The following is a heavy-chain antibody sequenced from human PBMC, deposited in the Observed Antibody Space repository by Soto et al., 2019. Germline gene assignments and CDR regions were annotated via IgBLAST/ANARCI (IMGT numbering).Heavy chain of an antibody. J-gene: IGHJ4*02. CDR1: AFSLSTSGVG. CDR3: ARLVAAGITYYFDS. Sequence: QITLKESGPTLVKPTQTLTLTCTFSAFSLSTSGVGVGWIRQPPGKALEWLTFIHWDDDKRYSPSLKSRLTITKDTSKNQVVLTMTNMDPVDTATYYCARLVAAGITYYFDSWGQGTLVTVSS. V-gene: IGHV2-5*02. CDR2: IHWDDDK. D-gene: IGHD2-21*01.